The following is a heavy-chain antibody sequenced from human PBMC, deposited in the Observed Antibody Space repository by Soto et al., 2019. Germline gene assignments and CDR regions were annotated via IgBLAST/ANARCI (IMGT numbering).Heavy chain of an antibody. Sequence: WCLRLSCVASGFTFSDYTMNWVRQAPGKGLEWVSSISSHDKYIYYADSVKGRFTISRDNTKNSLYLQMNSLRAEDKGVYFCAKGGQRIDYWGEGTMVTVYS. CDR2: ISSHDKYI. J-gene: IGHJ4*02. V-gene: IGHV3-21*01. CDR1: GFTFSDYT. D-gene: IGHD6-25*01. CDR3: AKGGQRIDY.